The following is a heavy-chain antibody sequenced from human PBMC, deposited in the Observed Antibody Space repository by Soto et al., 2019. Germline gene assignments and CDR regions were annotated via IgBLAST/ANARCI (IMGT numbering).Heavy chain of an antibody. J-gene: IGHJ4*02. CDR1: GFTFSSYA. D-gene: IGHD3-9*01. CDR3: AKEGLRYFARSYYFDY. V-gene: IGHV3-23*01. Sequence: GGSLRLSCAASGFTFSSYAMSWVRQAPGKGLEWVSAISGSGGSTYYADSVKGRFTISRDNSKNTLYLQMNSLRAEDTAVYYCAKEGLRYFARSYYFDYWGQGTLVTVSS. CDR2: ISGSGGST.